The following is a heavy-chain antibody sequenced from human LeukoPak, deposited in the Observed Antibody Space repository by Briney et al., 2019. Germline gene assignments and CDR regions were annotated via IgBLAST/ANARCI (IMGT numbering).Heavy chain of an antibody. D-gene: IGHD5-12*01. J-gene: IGHJ4*02. CDR3: ARGWATYFDY. CDR1: GGSISSSSYY. CDR2: IYYSGST. V-gene: IGHV4-39*01. Sequence: SETLSLTCTVSGGSISSSSYYWGWIRQPPGKGLEWIGSIYYSGSTYYNPSLKSRVTISVDTSKNQFSLKLSSVTAADTAVYYCARGWATYFDYWGQGTLVTVSS.